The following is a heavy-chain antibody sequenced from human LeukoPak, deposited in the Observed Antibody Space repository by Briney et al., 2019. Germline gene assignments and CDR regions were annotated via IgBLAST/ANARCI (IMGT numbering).Heavy chain of an antibody. D-gene: IGHD6-13*01. CDR3: ARDSAIWQLVRGWFDP. CDR2: INAGNGNT. CDR1: GYTFTSYA. J-gene: IGHJ5*02. V-gene: IGHV1-3*01. Sequence: GASVKVSCKASGYTFTSYAMHWVRQAPGQRLEWMGWINAGNGNTKYSQKFQGRVTITRDTSASTAYMELSSLRSEDTAVYYCARDSAIWQLVRGWFDPWGQGTLVTVSS.